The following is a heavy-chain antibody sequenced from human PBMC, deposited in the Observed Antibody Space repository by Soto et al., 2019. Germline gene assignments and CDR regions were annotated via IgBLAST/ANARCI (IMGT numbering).Heavy chain of an antibody. CDR3: ARVITMVRGVIARFDP. CDR1: GYTFTGYG. J-gene: IGHJ5*02. CDR2: ISAYNGNT. V-gene: IGHV1-18*01. Sequence: GASVKVSCKASGYTFTGYGISWVRQAPGQGLGGMGWISAYNGNTNYAQKLQGRVTMTTETSTSTAYMELRSLRSDDTAVYYCARVITMVRGVIARFDPWGQGILVTVSS. D-gene: IGHD3-10*01.